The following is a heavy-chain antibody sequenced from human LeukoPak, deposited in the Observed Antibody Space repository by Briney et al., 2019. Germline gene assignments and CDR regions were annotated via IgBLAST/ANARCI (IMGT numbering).Heavy chain of an antibody. J-gene: IGHJ4*02. Sequence: GGSLRLSCAASGFTFSSYAMSWVRQAPGKGLEWVSAISGSGGSTYYADSVKGRFTISRDNSKNTLYLQMNSLRAEDTAVYYCAKGNIVVVPAAIWGFDYWGQATMVTVSS. V-gene: IGHV3-23*01. D-gene: IGHD2-2*02. CDR3: AKGNIVVVPAAIWGFDY. CDR2: ISGSGGST. CDR1: GFTFSSYA.